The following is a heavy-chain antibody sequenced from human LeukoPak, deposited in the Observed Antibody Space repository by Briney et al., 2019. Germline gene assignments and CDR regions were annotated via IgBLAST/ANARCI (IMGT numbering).Heavy chain of an antibody. D-gene: IGHD5-12*01. CDR1: GGSISSGSYY. Sequence: SETLSLTCTVSGGSISSGSYYWSWIRQPAGKGLEWIGRIYTSGSTNYNPSLKSRVTISVDTSKNQFSLKLSSVTAADTAVYYCARIHISGYDTDYYCMDVWGKGTTVTISS. CDR3: ARIHISGYDTDYYCMDV. CDR2: IYTSGST. V-gene: IGHV4-61*02. J-gene: IGHJ6*03.